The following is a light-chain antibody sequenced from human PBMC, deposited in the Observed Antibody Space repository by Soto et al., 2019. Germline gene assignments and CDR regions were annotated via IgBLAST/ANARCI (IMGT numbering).Light chain of an antibody. Sequence: EIVLTQSPGTLSLSPGERATLSCRASQSVSSSYLVWYQQKPGQAPRLLIYGASSRATGIPDRFSGSGSGPDFTLTISRLEPEDCAVYYCQQYGSSQTFGQGTKVEIK. J-gene: IGKJ1*01. V-gene: IGKV3-20*01. CDR2: GAS. CDR1: QSVSSSY. CDR3: QQYGSSQT.